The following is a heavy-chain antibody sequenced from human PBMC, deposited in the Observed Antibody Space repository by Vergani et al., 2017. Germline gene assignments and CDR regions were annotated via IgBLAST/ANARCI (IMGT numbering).Heavy chain of an antibody. J-gene: IGHJ5*02. Sequence: QVQLQESGPRLVKPSQTLSLTCSISRGSIASGDHNWSWVRQPPGKGLQWIGHIYYLGTTYYNPSLESRATISVDTSRNQFSLTLTSVTAADTAVYWCARGETTYRWLDPWGQGTLGTVSS. CDR1: RGSIASGDHN. D-gene: IGHD4-11*01. CDR2: IYYLGTT. V-gene: IGHV4-30-4*08. CDR3: ARGETTYRWLDP.